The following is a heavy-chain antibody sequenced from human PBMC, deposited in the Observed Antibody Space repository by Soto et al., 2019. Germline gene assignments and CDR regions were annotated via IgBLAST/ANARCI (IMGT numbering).Heavy chain of an antibody. Sequence: PGESLKISCKGSVYSFTSYWISWVRQMPGKGLEWMGRIDPSDSYTNYSPSFQGHVTISADKSINTAYLQWGSLKASDTAMYYCARQGYSSSSGDYYYGMDVWGQGTTVTVSS. D-gene: IGHD6-6*01. CDR3: ARQGYSSSSGDYYYGMDV. CDR1: VYSFTSYW. CDR2: IDPSDSYT. V-gene: IGHV5-10-1*01. J-gene: IGHJ6*02.